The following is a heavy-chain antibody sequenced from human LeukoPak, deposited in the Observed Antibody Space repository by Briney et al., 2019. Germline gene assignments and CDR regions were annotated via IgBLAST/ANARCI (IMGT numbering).Heavy chain of an antibody. Sequence: AVTVSCKASGGTFSSYAISWVRQAPGQGLEWMGRINPILGIANYAQKFQGRVTITADKSTSTAYMDLSSLRSDDTAVYYCARDRVGSSSWYGSRRYLAPDYWGQGTLVTVSS. CDR2: INPILGIA. D-gene: IGHD6-13*01. CDR3: ARDRVGSSSWYGSRRYLAPDY. CDR1: GGTFSSYA. V-gene: IGHV1-69*04. J-gene: IGHJ4*02.